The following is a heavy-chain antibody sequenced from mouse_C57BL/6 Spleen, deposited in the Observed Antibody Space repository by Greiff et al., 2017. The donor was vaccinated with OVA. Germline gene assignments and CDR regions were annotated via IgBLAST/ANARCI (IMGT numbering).Heavy chain of an antibody. Sequence: EVKLQESGGGLVQPGGSMKLSCAASGFTFSDAWMDWVRQSPEKGLEWVAEIRNKANNHATYYAESVKGRFTISRDDSKSSVYLQMNSLRAEDTGIDYCTRYSNYGRYAMDYWGQGTSGTVSS. CDR3: TRYSNYGRYAMDY. V-gene: IGHV6-6*01. CDR2: IRNKANNHAT. J-gene: IGHJ4*01. CDR1: GFTFSDAW. D-gene: IGHD2-5*01.